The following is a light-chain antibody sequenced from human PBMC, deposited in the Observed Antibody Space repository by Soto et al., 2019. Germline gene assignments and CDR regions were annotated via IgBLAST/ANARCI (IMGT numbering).Light chain of an antibody. CDR2: GVS. Sequence: EIVLTQSPGTLSLSPGERATLSCRASQSVTSYYLGWYQHKPGQPPRLLIYGVSNRATGIPDRFSGSGSGTDFTLTISGLEPEDFGVYFCLPYGTSTPYNFGRGTKVEIK. J-gene: IGKJ2*01. V-gene: IGKV3-20*01. CDR3: LPYGTSTPYN. CDR1: QSVTSYY.